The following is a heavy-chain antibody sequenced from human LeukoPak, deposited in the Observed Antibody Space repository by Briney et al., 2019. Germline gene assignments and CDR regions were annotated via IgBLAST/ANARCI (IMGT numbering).Heavy chain of an antibody. D-gene: IGHD5-12*01. CDR3: ARGGGYDLDGAFDI. CDR2: IYYSGST. J-gene: IGHJ3*02. Sequence: PSETLSLTCTVSGGSISSGDYYWSWIRQPPGKGLEWIGYIYYSGSTYYNPSLKSRVTISVDTSKNQFSLKLSSVTAADTAVYYCARGGGYDLDGAFDIWGQGTMVTVSS. CDR1: GGSISSGDYY. V-gene: IGHV4-30-4*01.